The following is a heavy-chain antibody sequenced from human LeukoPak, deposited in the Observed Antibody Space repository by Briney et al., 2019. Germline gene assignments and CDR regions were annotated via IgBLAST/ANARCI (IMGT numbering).Heavy chain of an antibody. J-gene: IGHJ4*02. CDR1: GFTFSSYW. CDR2: INSDGGAT. CDR3: ARDGSLPDY. V-gene: IGHV3-74*01. Sequence: GGSLRPSCAASGFTFSSYWMHWVRQAPGKGLVWVSRINSDGGATSYADSVQGRFTISRDNAKNTLYLQMNSLRAEDTAVYYCARDGSLPDYWGQGTLVTVSS.